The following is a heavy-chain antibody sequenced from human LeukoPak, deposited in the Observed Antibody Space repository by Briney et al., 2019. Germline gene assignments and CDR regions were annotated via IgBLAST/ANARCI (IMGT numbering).Heavy chain of an antibody. CDR3: ARDDCSGGSCYSYSGY. V-gene: IGHV1-46*01. Sequence: ASVTVSCKASGYTLTSYYMHWVRQAPGQGLEWMGLINPTGGSTGYAQKFQGRVTMTRDMSTSTDYMELSSLRSEDTAIYYCARDDCSGGSCYSYSGYWGQGTLVTVSS. J-gene: IGHJ4*02. CDR1: GYTLTSYY. D-gene: IGHD2-15*01. CDR2: INPTGGST.